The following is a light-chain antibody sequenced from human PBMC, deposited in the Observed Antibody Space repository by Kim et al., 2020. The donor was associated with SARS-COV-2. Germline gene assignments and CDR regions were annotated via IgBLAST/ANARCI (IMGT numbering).Light chain of an antibody. Sequence: SSELTQDPAVSVALGQTVRLTCQADSLRNYFASWYQQKQGQAPVLVMYNRNNRPSGIPDRFSGSMSGNKASLIITRAQAEDEADYYCNVLVRNGNHWVFG. CDR1: SLRNYF. V-gene: IGLV3-19*01. CDR3: NVLVRNGNHWV. CDR2: NRN. J-gene: IGLJ3*02.